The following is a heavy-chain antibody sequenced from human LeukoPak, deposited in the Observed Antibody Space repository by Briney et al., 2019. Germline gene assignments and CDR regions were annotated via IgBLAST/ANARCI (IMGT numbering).Heavy chain of an antibody. CDR3: ARARGGYCSGGSCFPFDY. Sequence: VASVKVSCKASGYTFTSYAMHWVRQAPGQRLEWMGWINAGNGNAKYSQKFQGRVTITRDTSASTAYMELSSLRSEDTAVYYCARARGGYCSGGSCFPFDYWGQGTLVTVSS. V-gene: IGHV1-3*01. J-gene: IGHJ4*02. CDR2: INAGNGNA. CDR1: GYTFTSYA. D-gene: IGHD2-15*01.